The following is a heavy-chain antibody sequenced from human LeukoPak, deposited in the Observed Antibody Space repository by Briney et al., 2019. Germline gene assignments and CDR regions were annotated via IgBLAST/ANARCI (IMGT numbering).Heavy chain of an antibody. D-gene: IGHD6-6*01. CDR1: GGSFSGYY. CDR2: INHSGST. V-gene: IGHV4-34*01. J-gene: IGHJ4*02. CDR3: ARRGYSSSSRGFDY. Sequence: SETLSLTCAVYGGSFSGYYWSWIRQPPGKGLEWIGEINHSGSTNYNPSLKSRVAISVDTSKNQFSLKLSSVTAADTAVYYCARRGYSSSSRGFDYWGQGTLVTVSS.